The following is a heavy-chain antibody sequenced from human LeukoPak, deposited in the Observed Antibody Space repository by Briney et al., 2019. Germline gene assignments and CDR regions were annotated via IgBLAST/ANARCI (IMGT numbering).Heavy chain of an antibody. V-gene: IGHV1-69*04. D-gene: IGHD6-13*01. Sequence: GASVKVSCKASGGTFSSYAISWVRQAPGQGLEWMGRIIPILGIAYYAQKFQGRVTITADKSTSTAYMELSSLRSEDTAVYYCAREVLAQGIAAAGALFDYWGQGTLVTVSS. J-gene: IGHJ4*02. CDR2: IIPILGIA. CDR3: AREVLAQGIAAAGALFDY. CDR1: GGTFSSYA.